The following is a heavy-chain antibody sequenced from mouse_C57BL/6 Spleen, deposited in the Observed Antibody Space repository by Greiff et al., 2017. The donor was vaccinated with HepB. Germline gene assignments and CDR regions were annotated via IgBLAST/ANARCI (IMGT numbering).Heavy chain of an antibody. CDR3: AKHEEGCFAY. V-gene: IGHV1-62-2*01. J-gene: IGHJ3*01. CDR2: FYSGSGSI. CDR1: GYSFPEFS. Sequence: VKLVVSGAELVKPGASVLLSCKASGYSFPEFSLLWIKQRSGQGLEWIGWFYSGSGSIKYNEKFMDKATLTADKSSSTVYMELSRLTSEDSAVYCCAKHEEGCFAYWGQGTLVTVSA.